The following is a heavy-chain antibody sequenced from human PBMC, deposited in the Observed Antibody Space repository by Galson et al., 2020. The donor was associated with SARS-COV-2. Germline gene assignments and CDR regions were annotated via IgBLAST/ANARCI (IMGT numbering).Heavy chain of an antibody. Sequence: SETLSLTCTVSGGSISTAGHFWTWIRPPPGKGLEWIGYIYHSGTTYCNPSLKNRLSIAIDTSQNQFSLRLRSVTAADTAVYFCARTSGELDICGQGTMVIVSS. CDR1: GGSISTAGHF. J-gene: IGHJ3*02. D-gene: IGHD1-26*01. CDR3: ARTSGELDI. CDR2: IYHSGTT. V-gene: IGHV4-31*03.